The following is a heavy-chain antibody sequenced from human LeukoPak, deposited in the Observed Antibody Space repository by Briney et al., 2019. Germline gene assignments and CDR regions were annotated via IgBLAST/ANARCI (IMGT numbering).Heavy chain of an antibody. V-gene: IGHV3-73*01. Sequence: GGSLRLSCAASGFTFSGSAMHWVRQASGKGLEWVGRIRSKANSYATAYAASVKGRFTISRDDSKNTAYLQMNSLKTEDTAVYYCTRHEVVALEAADYWGQGTLDTVSS. D-gene: IGHD2-15*01. CDR2: IRSKANSYAT. CDR1: GFTFSGSA. CDR3: TRHEVVALEAADY. J-gene: IGHJ4*02.